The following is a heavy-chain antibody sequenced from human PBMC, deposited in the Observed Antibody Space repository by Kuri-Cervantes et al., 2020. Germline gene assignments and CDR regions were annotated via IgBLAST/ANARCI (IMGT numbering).Heavy chain of an antibody. Sequence: GESLKISCEASGFTFSYYSMNWVRQAPGKGLEWISYINNVSSIMYYADSVKGRFTISRDNAKKSLYLQMNNLRAEDSALYYCARRSVGGVPYYFDYWGQGVLVTVSS. CDR3: ARRSVGGVPYYFDY. CDR2: INNVSSIM. J-gene: IGHJ4*02. D-gene: IGHD1-26*01. V-gene: IGHV3-48*01. CDR1: GFTFSYYS.